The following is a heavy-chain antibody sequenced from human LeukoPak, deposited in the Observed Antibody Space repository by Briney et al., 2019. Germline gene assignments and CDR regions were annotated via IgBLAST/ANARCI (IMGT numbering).Heavy chain of an antibody. CDR3: ASLKNVDFFDY. D-gene: IGHD1-1*01. V-gene: IGHV4-39*01. CDR2: IYYSGST. J-gene: IGHJ4*02. Sequence: PPQTLSLTCTVSGGSFSSSSYYWGWIRQPPGKGLEGIGSIYYSGSTYYNPSLKSRVTISVDTSKSQFSLKLSSVTATDTAVYYCASLKNVDFFDYWGQGTLVTVSS. CDR1: GGSFSSSSYY.